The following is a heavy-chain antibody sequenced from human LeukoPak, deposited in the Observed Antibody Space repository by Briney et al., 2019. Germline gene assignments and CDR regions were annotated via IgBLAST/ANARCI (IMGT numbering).Heavy chain of an antibody. D-gene: IGHD4-23*01. CDR3: AREGPYGGKALDY. Sequence: GGSLRLSCAASGFTFNTYSMHWVRQAPGKGLEWVSSISGSSSYIYYADSVKGRFTISRDNAKNSLFLQMNSLRAEDTAVYYCAREGPYGGKALDYWGQGTLVTVSS. J-gene: IGHJ4*02. CDR1: GFTFNTYS. V-gene: IGHV3-21*04. CDR2: ISGSSSYI.